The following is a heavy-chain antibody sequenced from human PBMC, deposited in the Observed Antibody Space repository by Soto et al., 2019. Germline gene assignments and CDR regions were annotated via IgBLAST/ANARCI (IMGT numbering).Heavy chain of an antibody. CDR2: ISYSGST. D-gene: IGHD2-2*01. CDR3: ARRGSASWRNWFDS. V-gene: IGHV4-39*02. CDR1: GDSFSSTTYH. J-gene: IGHJ5*01. Sequence: LSLTCTVSGDSFSSTTYHWIWIRQTPGKGLEWIGTISYSGSTNYNPSLQSRVTMSVDTSTNHFSLQLTSVTAADTAVYYCARRGSASWRNWFDSWGQGTLVTVS.